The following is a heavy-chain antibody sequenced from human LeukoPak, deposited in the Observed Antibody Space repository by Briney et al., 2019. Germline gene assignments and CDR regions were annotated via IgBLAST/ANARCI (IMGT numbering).Heavy chain of an antibody. CDR3: ATDFWSGYTLVDY. CDR2: IRSSSSYI. Sequence: GGSLRLSCAPSGFPFSSHGMNWARRAPGKGLEWVSSIRSSSSYIYYGDSVKGRFTISRDNAKSSLYLQMNSMRAEDTAVYYCATDFWSGYTLVDYWGQGSLVTVSS. V-gene: IGHV3-21*01. CDR1: GFPFSSHG. D-gene: IGHD3-3*01. J-gene: IGHJ4*02.